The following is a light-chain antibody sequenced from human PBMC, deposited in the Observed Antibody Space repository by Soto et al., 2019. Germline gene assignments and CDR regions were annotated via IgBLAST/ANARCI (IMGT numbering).Light chain of an antibody. CDR3: QQNGSSPIT. J-gene: IGKJ5*01. CDR1: QSVSGSY. CDR2: GAS. Sequence: EIVLTQSPATLSLSPGERATLSCRVSQSVSGSYLAWYQQKPGQAPRLLIYGASSRATGIPDRFSGSGSGTDFTLTISRLEPEDFAVYYCQQNGSSPITFGQGTRLEIK. V-gene: IGKV3-20*01.